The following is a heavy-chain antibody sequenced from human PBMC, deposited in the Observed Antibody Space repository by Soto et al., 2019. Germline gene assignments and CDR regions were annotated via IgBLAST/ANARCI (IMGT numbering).Heavy chain of an antibody. CDR1: GGTFSSHA. CDR3: ARGDDFDYYYGVDV. J-gene: IGHJ6*02. Sequence: EASVKVSCKAYGGTFSSHAISWVRQAPGQGLEWMGGITPIFGTANYAQTFQGRVTITADKFTATAYMELRSLTSEDTAIYFCARGDDFDYYYGVDVWSQGTTVTVSS. D-gene: IGHD3-16*01. V-gene: IGHV1-69*06. CDR2: ITPIFGTA.